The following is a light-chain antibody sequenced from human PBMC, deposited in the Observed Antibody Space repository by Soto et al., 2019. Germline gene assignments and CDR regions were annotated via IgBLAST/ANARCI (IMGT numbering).Light chain of an antibody. Sequence: IVLTQSPATLPLSPGERATLSCRASQSVNNYLAWYQQKPGQAPRLLIYDAYNRATGIPARFSGSGSGTDFTLTISSLEPEDFAVYYCQQRSSWPLTFGGGTKVEIK. CDR1: QSVNNY. V-gene: IGKV3-11*01. CDR3: QQRSSWPLT. J-gene: IGKJ4*01. CDR2: DAY.